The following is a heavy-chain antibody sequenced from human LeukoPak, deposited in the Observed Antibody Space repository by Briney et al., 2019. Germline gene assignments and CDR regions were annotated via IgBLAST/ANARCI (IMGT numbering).Heavy chain of an antibody. V-gene: IGHV1-18*01. J-gene: IGHJ4*02. CDR3: VSSIYYDSSGPHY. CDR1: GYTFTSYG. Sequence: ASVKVSCKASGYTFTSYGISWVRQAPGQGLEWMGWISAYNGNTNYAQKFQGRVTMTEDTSTDTAYMELSSLRSEDTAVYYCVSSIYYDSSGPHYWGQGTLVTVSS. D-gene: IGHD3-22*01. CDR2: ISAYNGNT.